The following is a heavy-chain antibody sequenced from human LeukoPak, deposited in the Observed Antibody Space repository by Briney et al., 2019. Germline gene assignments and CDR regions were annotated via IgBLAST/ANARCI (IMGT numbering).Heavy chain of an antibody. Sequence: PSETLSLTCTVSGGSISSHYWSWIRQPPGKGLEWIGYIYYSGSINYNPSLKSRVTISVDTSKNQFSLKLSSVTAADTAVYYCARTSWVQSSYYFGYWGQGTLVTVSS. CDR1: GGSISSHY. D-gene: IGHD5-24*01. J-gene: IGHJ4*02. V-gene: IGHV4-59*08. CDR2: IYYSGSI. CDR3: ARTSWVQSSYYFGY.